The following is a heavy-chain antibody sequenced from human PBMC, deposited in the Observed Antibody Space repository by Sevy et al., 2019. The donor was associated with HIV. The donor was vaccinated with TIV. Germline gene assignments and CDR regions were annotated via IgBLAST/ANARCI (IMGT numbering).Heavy chain of an antibody. J-gene: IGHJ6*02. D-gene: IGHD6-13*01. CDR3: ARESASGTPGGVYYYYYNMDV. CDR1: GFTFSSFS. V-gene: IGHV3-48*01. CDR2: ISTRSSAI. Sequence: GGSLRLSCAASGFTFSSFSMNWVRQAPGKGPEWISYISTRSSAIYYADPMKGRFTISRDNSKNSLYRQMNSLRAEDTAVYYCARESASGTPGGVYYYYYNMDVWGQGTTVTVSS.